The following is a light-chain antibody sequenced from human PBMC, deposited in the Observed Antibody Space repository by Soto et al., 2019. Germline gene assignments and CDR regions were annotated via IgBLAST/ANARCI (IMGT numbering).Light chain of an antibody. CDR2: AAS. J-gene: IGKJ1*01. CDR1: RGISNS. Sequence: DIQMTQSPSSLSASVGDRVTITCRASRGISNSLAWYQQKPGKVPKLLIYAASTLQSGVPSRFSGSGSGTDFTLTISSLQPEDVATYYCQKYNSAPTFGQGTRVEIK. CDR3: QKYNSAPT. V-gene: IGKV1-27*01.